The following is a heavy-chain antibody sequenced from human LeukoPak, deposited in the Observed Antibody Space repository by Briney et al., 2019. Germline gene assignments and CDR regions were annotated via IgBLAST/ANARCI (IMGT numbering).Heavy chain of an antibody. J-gene: IGHJ4*02. Sequence: PSETLSLTCTVSDGSITNYYWTWSRQPPGKGLEWIGYIYFTGTANYNPSLKSRVTISIDKSKNQFSLKLSSVTAADTAVYYCARRGLEGPFDYWGQGTLGTVSS. CDR2: IYFTGTA. CDR1: DGSITNYY. D-gene: IGHD3-10*01. CDR3: ARRGLEGPFDY. V-gene: IGHV4-59*12.